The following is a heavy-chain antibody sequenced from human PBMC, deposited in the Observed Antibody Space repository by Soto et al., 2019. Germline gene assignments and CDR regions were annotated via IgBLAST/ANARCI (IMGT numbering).Heavy chain of an antibody. CDR3: ARHAQWVIRAY. Sequence: SETLSLTCTVSGDSLSTYYWNWIRQPPGKGLEWIGNINYSGSTYYNPSLQSRVTTSVDTSKNQFSLKLSSVIAADTAVYYCARHAQWVIRAYWGQGSLVTVSS. V-gene: IGHV4-39*01. CDR1: GDSLSTYY. D-gene: IGHD6-19*01. CDR2: INYSGST. J-gene: IGHJ4*02.